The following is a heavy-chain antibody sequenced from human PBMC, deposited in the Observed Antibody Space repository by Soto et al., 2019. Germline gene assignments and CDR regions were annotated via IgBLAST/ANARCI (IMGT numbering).Heavy chain of an antibody. CDR3: ARDYGEGEQIVYGMDV. CDR1: VGSISISSYY. D-gene: IGHD4-17*01. J-gene: IGHJ6*01. CDR2: IYYSGST. V-gene: IGHV4-39*02. Sequence: PSETLSLTCTVSVGSISISSYYWGWIRQPPGKGLEWIGSIYYSGSTYYNPSLKSRVTISVDTSKNQFSLKLSSVTAADTAVYYCARDYGEGEQIVYGMDVWGQGTTVTVSP.